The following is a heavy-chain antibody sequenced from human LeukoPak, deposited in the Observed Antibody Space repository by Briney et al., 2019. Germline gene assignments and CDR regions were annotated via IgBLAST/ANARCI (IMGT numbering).Heavy chain of an antibody. CDR1: GGSFSGYY. Sequence: SETLSLTCAVYGGSFSGYYWSWIRQPPGKGLEWIGEINHSGGTNYNPSLKSRLSISVGASKNQFSLRLNSVTAADTAVYYCARDRGDYGGDPGNFDYWGQGTLVTVSS. CDR2: INHSGGT. D-gene: IGHD4-23*01. J-gene: IGHJ4*02. V-gene: IGHV4-34*09. CDR3: ARDRGDYGGDPGNFDY.